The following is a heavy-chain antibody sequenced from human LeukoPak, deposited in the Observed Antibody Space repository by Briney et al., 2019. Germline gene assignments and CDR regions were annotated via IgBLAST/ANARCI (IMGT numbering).Heavy chain of an antibody. CDR3: ARAGPPAFDP. Sequence: PGGSLRLSCAASGFTFTNFEMNWGRQAPGKGLEWVSYISYSGSTTSYADSVKGRFTISRDNAKNSLYLQMNSLRAEDTAVYYCARAGPPAFDPWGQGTLVPVSS. CDR2: ISYSGSTT. J-gene: IGHJ5*02. V-gene: IGHV3-48*03. CDR1: GFTFTNFE.